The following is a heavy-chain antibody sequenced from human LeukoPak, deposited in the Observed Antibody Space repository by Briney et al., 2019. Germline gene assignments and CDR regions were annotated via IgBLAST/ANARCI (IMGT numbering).Heavy chain of an antibody. D-gene: IGHD5-18*01. V-gene: IGHV1-18*01. Sequence: ASVKVSCKASGYTFTSYGISWVRQAPGQGLEWMGWISAYNGNTNYAQKLQGRVTMTTDTSTSTAYMELRSLRSDDTAVYYCARDRVDTAIVISGWFDPWGQGTLVTVSS. CDR3: ARDRVDTAIVISGWFDP. CDR1: GYTFTSYG. CDR2: ISAYNGNT. J-gene: IGHJ5*02.